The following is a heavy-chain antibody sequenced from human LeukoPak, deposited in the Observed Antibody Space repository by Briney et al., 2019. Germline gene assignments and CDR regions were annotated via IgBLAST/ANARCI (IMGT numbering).Heavy chain of an antibody. D-gene: IGHD5-18*01. Sequence: GGSLRLSCAASGFTVSSNYMSWVRQAPGKGLEWVSVIYSGGSTYYADSVKGRFTISRDNSKNKLYLQMNSLRAEDTAVYYCARDRAGYSYGQYYYGMDVWGQGTTVTVSS. CDR2: IYSGGST. CDR3: ARDRAGYSYGQYYYGMDV. J-gene: IGHJ6*02. CDR1: GFTVSSNY. V-gene: IGHV3-66*01.